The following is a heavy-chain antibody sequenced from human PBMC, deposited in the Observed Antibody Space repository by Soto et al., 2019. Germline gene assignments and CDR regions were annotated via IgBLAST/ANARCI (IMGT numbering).Heavy chain of an antibody. D-gene: IGHD2-8*01. CDR2: IYYSGST. CDR3: ARPYCTNCVCYSPDNWFDS. Sequence: PSETLSLTCTVSGGSISSSSYYWGWIRQPPGKGLEWIGSIYYSGSTYYNPSLKSRVTISVDTSKNQFSLKLSSVTAADTAVYYCARPYCTNCVCYSPDNWFDSWGQGTLVTVSS. CDR1: GGSISSSSYY. J-gene: IGHJ5*01. V-gene: IGHV4-39*01.